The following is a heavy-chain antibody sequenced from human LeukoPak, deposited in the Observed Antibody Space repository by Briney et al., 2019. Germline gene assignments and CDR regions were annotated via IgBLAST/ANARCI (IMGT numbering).Heavy chain of an antibody. J-gene: IGHJ3*02. V-gene: IGHV3-21*01. CDR2: ISSSSSYI. D-gene: IGHD6-13*01. CDR3: AREGSGYSSMGYAFDI. CDR1: GFTFSSYS. Sequence: PGGSLRLSCAASGFTFSSYSMNWVRQAPGKGLEWVSSISSSSSYIYYADSVKGRFTISRDNAKNSLYLQMNSLRAEDTAVYYCAREGSGYSSMGYAFDIWGQGTMVTVSS.